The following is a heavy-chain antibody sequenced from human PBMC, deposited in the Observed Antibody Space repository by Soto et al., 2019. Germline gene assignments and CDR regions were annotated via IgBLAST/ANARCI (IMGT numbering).Heavy chain of an antibody. CDR2: IYYSGST. Sequence: SETLSLTCSASGGSISSNCWSWIRQPPGKGLEWIGYIYYSGSTNYNPSLRSRVTISIDTSKNQFSLKLSSVTAADTAVYYCAGFKQWLVLWGQGTLVTVSS. D-gene: IGHD6-19*01. J-gene: IGHJ4*02. CDR3: AGFKQWLVL. CDR1: GGSISSNC. V-gene: IGHV4-59*08.